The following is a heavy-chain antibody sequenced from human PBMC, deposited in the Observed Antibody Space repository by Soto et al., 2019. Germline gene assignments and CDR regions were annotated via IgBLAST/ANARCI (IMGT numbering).Heavy chain of an antibody. J-gene: IGHJ4*02. CDR2: ISAYNGNT. D-gene: IGHD3-9*01. V-gene: IGHV1-18*01. CDR1: GYTFTSYG. CDR3: ARVPRGLLSRYFDSSLDY. Sequence: ASVKVSCKASGYTFTSYGISWVRQAPGQGLEWMGWISAYNGNTNYAQKLQGRVTMTTDTSTSTAYMELRSLRSDDTAVYYCARVPRGLLSRYFDSSLDYWGQGTLVTVSS.